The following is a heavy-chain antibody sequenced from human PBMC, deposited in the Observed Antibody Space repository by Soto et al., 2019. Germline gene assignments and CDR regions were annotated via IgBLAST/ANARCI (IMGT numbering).Heavy chain of an antibody. D-gene: IGHD3-22*01. CDR1: GFTFSSYT. V-gene: IGHV3-30-3*01. Sequence: GGSLRLSCAASGFTFSSYTMHWVRQAPGKGLEWVAVISYDYGSNKYYVDSVKGRFTISRDNSKNTLYLQMDSLRPEDTAVYNCARDAGGSGYYNPWGLETLVTVSS. J-gene: IGHJ5*02. CDR3: ARDAGGSGYYNP. CDR2: ISYDYGSNK.